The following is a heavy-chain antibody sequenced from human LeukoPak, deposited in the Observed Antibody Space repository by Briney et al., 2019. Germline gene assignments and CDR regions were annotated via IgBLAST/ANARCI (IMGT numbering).Heavy chain of an antibody. CDR1: GYSFIDYY. J-gene: IGHJ4*02. CDR2: INPSDGST. Sequence: ASVKVSCKASGYSFIDYYMHWVRQAPGQGLVWMGIINPSDGSTRYTEKFQGRVTMTEDTSTDTAYMELSSLRSEDTAVYYCATGYCSSTSCYTGTYYFDYWGQGTLVTVSS. V-gene: IGHV1-46*01. CDR3: ATGYCSSTSCYTGTYYFDY. D-gene: IGHD2-2*02.